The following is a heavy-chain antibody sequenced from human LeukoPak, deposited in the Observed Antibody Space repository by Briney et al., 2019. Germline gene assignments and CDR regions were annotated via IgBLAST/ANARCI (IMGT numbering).Heavy chain of an antibody. D-gene: IGHD3-10*01. CDR2: ISYSGNT. J-gene: IGHJ4*02. Sequence: SETLSLTCTVSGGSISSYYWSWIRQPPGKGLEWIGYISYSGNTNYNPSLKSRVSISIDTSKNQFSLKLSSVTAADTAVYYCARGSDYYDSGSFSYWGQGTLVTVSS. CDR1: GGSISSYY. CDR3: ARGSDYYDSGSFSY. V-gene: IGHV4-59*01.